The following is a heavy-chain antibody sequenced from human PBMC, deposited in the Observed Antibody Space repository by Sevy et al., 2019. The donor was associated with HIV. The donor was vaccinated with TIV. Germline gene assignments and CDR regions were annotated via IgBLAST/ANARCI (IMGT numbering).Heavy chain of an antibody. Sequence: ASVKVSCKASGYTFTGYYMHWVRQAPGQGREWMGWINPNSGGTNYAQKFQGRVTMTRDTSVSTAYMELSRLRSDYPAMYYSARDLCLLYYCRGGSCCDAFDIWGQGTMVTVSS. V-gene: IGHV1-2*02. CDR1: GYTFTGYY. J-gene: IGHJ3*02. D-gene: IGHD2-15*01. CDR3: ARDLCLLYYCRGGSCCDAFDI. CDR2: INPNSGGT.